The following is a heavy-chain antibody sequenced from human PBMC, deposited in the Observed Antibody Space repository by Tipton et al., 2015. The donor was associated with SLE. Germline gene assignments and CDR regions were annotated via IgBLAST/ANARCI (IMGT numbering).Heavy chain of an antibody. Sequence: GLVKPSETLSLTCTVSGGSISGYYWNWIRQPPGKGLEWVGYINYSGNTNYNPSLKSRVTISVDTSKTHISLRLTSVTAADTAVYYCARRSGAIFGVVIMYYYYGMDVWGQGTTVTVSS. V-gene: IGHV4-59*01. CDR2: INYSGNT. J-gene: IGHJ6*02. CDR3: ARRSGAIFGVVIMYYYYGMDV. D-gene: IGHD3-3*01. CDR1: GGSISGYY.